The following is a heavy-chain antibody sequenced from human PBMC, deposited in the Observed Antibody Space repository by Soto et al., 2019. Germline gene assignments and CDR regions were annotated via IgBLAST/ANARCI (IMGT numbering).Heavy chain of an antibody. CDR1: GYTFAAYY. Sequence: QVQLVQSGAEVKKPGASVKVSCKTSGYTFAAYYIHWIRQAPGQGLEWMGWINPTSGGTVYAQNFQDRVTMTKDTSISTAYMELRRLNSDDTAVYYCARDPDYGDYWGYFVDSWGQGTPVTVSS. V-gene: IGHV1-2*02. CDR3: ARDPDYGDYWGYFVDS. D-gene: IGHD4-17*01. J-gene: IGHJ4*02. CDR2: INPTSGGT.